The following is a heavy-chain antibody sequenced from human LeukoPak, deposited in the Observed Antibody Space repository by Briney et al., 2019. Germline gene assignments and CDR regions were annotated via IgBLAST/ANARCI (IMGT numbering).Heavy chain of an antibody. CDR2: IYYSGST. CDR3: ARDNPITYDILTGSPRGAFDI. V-gene: IGHV4-59*01. D-gene: IGHD3-9*01. J-gene: IGHJ3*02. Sequence: PSETLSLTCTVSGGSISSYYWSWIRQPPGKGLEWIGYIYYSGSTNYNPSLESRVTISVDTSKNQFSLKLSSVTAADTAVYHCARDNPITYDILTGSPRGAFDIWGQGTMVTVSS. CDR1: GGSISSYY.